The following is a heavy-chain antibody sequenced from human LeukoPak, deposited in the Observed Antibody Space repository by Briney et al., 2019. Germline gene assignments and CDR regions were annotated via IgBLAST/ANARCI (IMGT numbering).Heavy chain of an antibody. CDR2: ISSNGGST. CDR1: GFTFSSYA. V-gene: IGHV3-64*01. D-gene: IGHD6-13*01. CDR3: ARDMGSSWTHYFDY. Sequence: GGSLRLSCAASGFTFSSYAMHWVRQAPGKGLEYVSAISSNGGSTYCANSVKGRFTISRDNSKNTLYLQMGSLRAEDMAVYYCARDMGSSWTHYFDYWGQGTLVTVSS. J-gene: IGHJ4*02.